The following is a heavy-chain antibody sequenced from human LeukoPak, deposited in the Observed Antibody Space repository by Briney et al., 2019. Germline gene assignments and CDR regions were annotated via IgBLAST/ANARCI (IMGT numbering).Heavy chain of an antibody. CDR1: GFTFSSYW. V-gene: IGHV3-74*01. CDR2: INSDGSST. Sequence: GGSLRLSCAASGFTFSSYWMHWVRQAPGKGLVWVSRINSDGSSTSYADSVKGRFTISRDNAKNTLHLQMNSLRAEDTAVYYCARDLVIAVAYPYYYGMDVWGQGTTVTVSS. D-gene: IGHD6-19*01. J-gene: IGHJ6*02. CDR3: ARDLVIAVAYPYYYGMDV.